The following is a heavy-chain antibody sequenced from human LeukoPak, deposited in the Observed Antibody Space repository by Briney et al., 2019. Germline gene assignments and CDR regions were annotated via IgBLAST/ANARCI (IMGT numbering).Heavy chain of an antibody. CDR2: ILYDGSNK. CDR1: GFTFSTFA. D-gene: IGHD4-17*01. J-gene: IGHJ4*02. Sequence: PGGSLRLSCAASGFTFSTFAMHWVRQAPGKGLEWVALILYDGSNKYYAESVKGRFSISRDNSKNTLYLQMNSLRAEDTAVYYCAKDGHGDYVFDYWGQGTLVTVSS. V-gene: IGHV3-30*04. CDR3: AKDGHGDYVFDY.